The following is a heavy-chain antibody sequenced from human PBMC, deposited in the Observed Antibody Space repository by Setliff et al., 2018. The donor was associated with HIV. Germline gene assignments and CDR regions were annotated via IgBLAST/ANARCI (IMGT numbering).Heavy chain of an antibody. Sequence: ASVKVSCKASGSTFITYHVHWVRQAPGQGLEWMGIINPNTGSTSYVEKFQDRVTITGDTSTSTVYMELSSLRSEDTAIYYCAKEYHTAATGTRVANYFDYWGQGTLVTVSS. J-gene: IGHJ4*02. CDR2: INPNTGST. CDR1: GSTFITYH. D-gene: IGHD6-13*01. V-gene: IGHV1-46*01. CDR3: AKEYHTAATGTRVANYFDY.